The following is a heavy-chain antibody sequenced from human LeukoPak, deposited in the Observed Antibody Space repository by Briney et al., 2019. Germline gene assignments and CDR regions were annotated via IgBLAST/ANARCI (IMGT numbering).Heavy chain of an antibody. CDR1: GFIFSNYW. D-gene: IGHD3-10*02. V-gene: IGHV3-7*01. Sequence: GGSLRLSCAGSGFIFSNYWMNWVRQAPGKGLEWVANIDQGGIEKHFGDSVKGRFTISRDNAKNSVFLEMNSLRAEDTAVYYCAELGITMIGGVWGKGTTVTISS. CDR3: AELGITMIGGV. J-gene: IGHJ6*04. CDR2: IDQGGIEK.